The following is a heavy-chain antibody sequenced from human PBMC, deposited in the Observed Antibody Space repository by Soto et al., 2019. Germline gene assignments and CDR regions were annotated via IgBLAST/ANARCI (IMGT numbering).Heavy chain of an antibody. CDR3: ARDSPPENCDDASCWNYYGMDV. CDR2: IYYSGST. CDR1: GSPFCSSY. J-gene: IGHJ6*02. V-gene: IGHV4-59*01. Sequence: PSATLSLTCTVSGSPFCSSYCPWIRQPPGEGLEWIGYIYYSGSTNYNPSLKSRVTMSIDSSKNQFSLRLTSVTAADTAVYFCARDSPPENCDDASCWNYYGMDVWGLGTTVTVS. D-gene: IGHD6-19*01.